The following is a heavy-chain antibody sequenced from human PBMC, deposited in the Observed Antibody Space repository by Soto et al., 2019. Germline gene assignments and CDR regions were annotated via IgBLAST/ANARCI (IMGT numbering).Heavy chain of an antibody. CDR2: IFYDASNE. Sequence: QVLMVESGGGVVQPGTSLRLSCVTSGFDFAGYGMHWVRQAPGKGLEWVALIFYDASNEYYADSVKGRFTISRDNSQKTLYLQMNSLRAEDTAVYYCAGGDYGDVGYFDHWGQGTLVTVSS. D-gene: IGHD4-17*01. CDR1: GFDFAGYG. CDR3: AGGDYGDVGYFDH. V-gene: IGHV3-30*03. J-gene: IGHJ4*02.